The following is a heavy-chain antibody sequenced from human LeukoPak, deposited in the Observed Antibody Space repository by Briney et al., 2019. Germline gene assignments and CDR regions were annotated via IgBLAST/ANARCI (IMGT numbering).Heavy chain of an antibody. V-gene: IGHV1-69*01. J-gene: IGHJ3*02. Sequence: SSLTVSCKASGGTVSTYAISWVRQTPGQVLARIGWVSLIFGTANYAQKLQGRVTITADESTSTAYMELSSLRSEDTAVYYCARDKHPYYDILTGTDAFDIWGQGTMVTVSS. D-gene: IGHD3-9*01. CDR3: ARDKHPYYDILTGTDAFDI. CDR2: VSLIFGTA. CDR1: GGTVSTYA.